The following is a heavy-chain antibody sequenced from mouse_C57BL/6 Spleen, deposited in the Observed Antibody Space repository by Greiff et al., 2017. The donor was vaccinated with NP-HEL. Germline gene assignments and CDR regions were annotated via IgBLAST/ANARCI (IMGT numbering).Heavy chain of an antibody. CDR1: GFTFSSYA. Sequence: DVHLVESGGGLVKPGGSLKLSCAAFGFTFSSYAMSWVRQTPEKRLEWVATISDGGSYTYYPDNVKGRFTISRDNAKNNLYLQMSHLKSEDTAMYYCARGIYYYGSSWYFDVWGTGTTVTVSS. D-gene: IGHD1-1*01. J-gene: IGHJ1*03. V-gene: IGHV5-4*01. CDR2: ISDGGSYT. CDR3: ARGIYYYGSSWYFDV.